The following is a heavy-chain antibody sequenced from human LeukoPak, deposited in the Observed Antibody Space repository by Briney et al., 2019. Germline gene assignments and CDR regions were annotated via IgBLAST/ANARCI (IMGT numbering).Heavy chain of an antibody. CDR2: INYSGST. D-gene: IGHD2-2*01. J-gene: IGHJ6*02. CDR1: GGSINNYY. V-gene: IGHV4-59*01. CDR3: ARVPYSNSFSSNGIDV. Sequence: SETLSLTCTVSGGSINNYYWSWIRQSPRKGLEWIGSINYSGSTGYNPSLKSRAIISVDTSKNQFSLKLSSVTVADAAVFYCARVPYSNSFSSNGIDVWGQGTTVTVSS.